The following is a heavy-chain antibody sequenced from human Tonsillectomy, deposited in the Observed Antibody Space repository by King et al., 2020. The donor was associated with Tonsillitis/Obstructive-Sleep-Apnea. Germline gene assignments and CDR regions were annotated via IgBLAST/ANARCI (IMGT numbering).Heavy chain of an antibody. CDR1: GFTFSSYW. CDR3: ARGVSGYCSSTSCSSYYYYYYMDV. D-gene: IGHD2-2*01. Sequence: LVEAGGGLVQPGGSLRLSCAASGFTFSSYWMSWVRQAPGKGREWVANIKQDGSEKYYVASVKGRFTISRDNAKNPLSLQMNSLRAEDTAVYYCARGVSGYCSSTSCSSYYYYYYMDVWGKGTTVTVSS. V-gene: IGHV3-7*04. J-gene: IGHJ6*03. CDR2: IKQDGSEK.